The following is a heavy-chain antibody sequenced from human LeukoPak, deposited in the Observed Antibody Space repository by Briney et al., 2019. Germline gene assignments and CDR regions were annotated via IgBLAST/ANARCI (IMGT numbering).Heavy chain of an antibody. CDR1: GGTFSSYA. Sequence: SVKVSCKASGGTFSSYAISWVRQAPGQGLEWMGGIIPIFGTANYTQKFQGRVTITADESTSTAYMELSSLRSEDTAVYYCARDPDGSLYFDYWGQGTLVTVSS. V-gene: IGHV1-69*01. CDR3: ARDPDGSLYFDY. D-gene: IGHD1-26*01. CDR2: IIPIFGTA. J-gene: IGHJ4*02.